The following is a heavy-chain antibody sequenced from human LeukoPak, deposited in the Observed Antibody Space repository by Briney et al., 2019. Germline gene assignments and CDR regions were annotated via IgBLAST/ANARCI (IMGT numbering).Heavy chain of an antibody. Sequence: SQTLSLTCTVSGGSISSGGYYWSWIRQHPGKGLEWIGYIYYSGSTNYNPSLKSRVTISVDTSKNQFSLKLSSVTAADTAVYYCARDRGQQLDDRLYYYGMDVWGQGTTVTVSS. V-gene: IGHV4-61*08. D-gene: IGHD6-13*01. CDR3: ARDRGQQLDDRLYYYGMDV. CDR1: GGSISSGGYY. J-gene: IGHJ6*02. CDR2: IYYSGST.